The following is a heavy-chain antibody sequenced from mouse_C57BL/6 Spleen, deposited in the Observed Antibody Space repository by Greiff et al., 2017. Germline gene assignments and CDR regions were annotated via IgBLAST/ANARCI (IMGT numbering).Heavy chain of an antibody. CDR2: ISDGGSYT. CDR1: GFTFSSYA. Sequence: EVMLVESGGGLVKPGGSLKLSCAASGFTFSSYAMSWVRQTPEKRLEWVATISDGGSYTYYPDNVKGRFTISRDNAKNNLYLQMSHLKSEDTAMYYCARRGEGYAMDYWGQGTSVTVSS. CDR3: ARRGEGYAMDY. V-gene: IGHV5-4*03. J-gene: IGHJ4*01.